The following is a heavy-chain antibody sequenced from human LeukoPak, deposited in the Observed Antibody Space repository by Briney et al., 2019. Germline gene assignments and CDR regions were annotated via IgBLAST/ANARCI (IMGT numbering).Heavy chain of an antibody. CDR3: AKGSYYYDSSSYYYWYFDY. CDR1: GFAFSSYA. CDR2: ISGSGGST. Sequence: GGSLRLSCAASGFAFSSYALSWVRQAPGRGLEWVSAISGSGGSTYYADSVKGRFTISRDNSKNTLYLQMNSLRAEDTAVYYCAKGSYYYDSSSYYYWYFDYWGQGTLVTVSS. V-gene: IGHV3-23*01. J-gene: IGHJ4*02. D-gene: IGHD3-22*01.